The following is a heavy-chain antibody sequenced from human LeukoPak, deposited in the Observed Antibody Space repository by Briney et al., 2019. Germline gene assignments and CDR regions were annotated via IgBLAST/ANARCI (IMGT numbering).Heavy chain of an antibody. D-gene: IGHD6-19*01. CDR2: MNPNSGNT. V-gene: IGHV1-8*03. CDR1: GYTFTSYD. J-gene: IGHJ6*03. CDR3: ARGNIGAVAGPYYYYYYYMDV. Sequence: GASVKVSCKASGYTFTSYDINWVRQATGQGLEWMGWMNPNSGNTGYAQKFQGRVTITRNTSISTAYMELSSLRSEDTAVYYCARGNIGAVAGPYYYYYYYMDVWGKGTTVTVSS.